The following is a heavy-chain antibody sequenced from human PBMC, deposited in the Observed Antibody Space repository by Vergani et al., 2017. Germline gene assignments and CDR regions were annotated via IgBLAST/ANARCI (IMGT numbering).Heavy chain of an antibody. CDR1: GGSISSYY. D-gene: IGHD4-17*01. Sequence: QVQLQESGPGLVKPSETLSLTCTVSGGSISSYYWSWIRQPPGKGLEWIGYIYYSGSTNYNPSLKSRVTISVDTSKNQFHLKRSSVTAADTAVYYCARGDLGDYAPGYYYYYGMDVWGQGTTVTVSS. V-gene: IGHV4-59*01. J-gene: IGHJ6*02. CDR2: IYYSGST. CDR3: ARGDLGDYAPGYYYYYGMDV.